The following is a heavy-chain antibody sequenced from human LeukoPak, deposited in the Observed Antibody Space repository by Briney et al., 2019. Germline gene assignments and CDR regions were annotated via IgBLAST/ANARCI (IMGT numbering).Heavy chain of an antibody. CDR3: AAMVRGVVDY. J-gene: IGHJ4*02. Sequence: SRTLSLTCAVSGGSISSGGYSWSWIRQPPGKGLEWIGYIYHSGSTYYNPSLKSRVTISVDRSKNQFSLKLSSVTAADTAVYYCAAMVRGVVDYWGQGTLVTVSS. V-gene: IGHV4-30-2*01. D-gene: IGHD3-10*01. CDR2: IYHSGST. CDR1: GGSISSGGYS.